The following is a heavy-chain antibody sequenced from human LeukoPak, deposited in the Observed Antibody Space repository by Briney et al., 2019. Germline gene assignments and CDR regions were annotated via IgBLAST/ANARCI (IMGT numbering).Heavy chain of an antibody. J-gene: IGHJ4*02. CDR3: ARDYYDSSGYYYEYYFDY. Sequence: KAGGSLRLSCAASGSTFSSYSVNWVRQAPGKGLEWVSSISSSSSYIYYADSVKGRFTISRDNAKNSLYLQMNSLRAEDTAVYYCARDYYDSSGYYYEYYFDYWGQRTLVTVSS. CDR2: ISSSSSYI. D-gene: IGHD3-22*01. CDR1: GSTFSSYS. V-gene: IGHV3-21*01.